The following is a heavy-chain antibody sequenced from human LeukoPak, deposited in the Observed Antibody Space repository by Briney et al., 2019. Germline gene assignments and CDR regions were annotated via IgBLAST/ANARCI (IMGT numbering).Heavy chain of an antibody. V-gene: IGHV3-11*01. CDR2: ISSSGSTI. J-gene: IGHJ4*02. Sequence: GGSLRLSCAASGFTFSDYYMSWIRQAPGKGLEWVSYISSSGSTIYYADSVKGRFTISRDNAKNSLYLQMNSLRAEDTAVYYCASLDSTGPWLTDYWGQGTLVTVSS. D-gene: IGHD2-8*02. CDR1: GFTFSDYY. CDR3: ASLDSTGPWLTDY.